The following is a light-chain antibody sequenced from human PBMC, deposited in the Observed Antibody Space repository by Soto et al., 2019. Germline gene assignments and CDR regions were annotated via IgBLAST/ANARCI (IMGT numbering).Light chain of an antibody. Sequence: DIQMTQSPSSVFASVGDRVTITCRASQDISSWLAWYQQKPGKAPKVLIYAAFSLQSGVPSTFSGSGSGTDFPLTISSLQPEDCETYYCQQTKSFPLTFGGGTKVEIK. CDR2: AAF. CDR1: QDISSW. J-gene: IGKJ4*01. V-gene: IGKV1D-12*01. CDR3: QQTKSFPLT.